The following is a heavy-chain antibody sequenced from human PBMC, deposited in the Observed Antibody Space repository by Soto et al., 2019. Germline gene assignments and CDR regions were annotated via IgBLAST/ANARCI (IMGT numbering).Heavy chain of an antibody. D-gene: IGHD3-22*01. Sequence: ASVKVSCKASGYTFTSYAMHWVRQAPGQRLEWMGWINAGNGNTKYSQKFQGRVTITRDTSASTAYMELSSLRSEDTAVYYCARDHSEYYYDSRGYPIWGQGTTVPGSS. CDR2: INAGNGNT. V-gene: IGHV1-3*01. CDR3: ARDHSEYYYDSRGYPI. J-gene: IGHJ6*02. CDR1: GYTFTSYA.